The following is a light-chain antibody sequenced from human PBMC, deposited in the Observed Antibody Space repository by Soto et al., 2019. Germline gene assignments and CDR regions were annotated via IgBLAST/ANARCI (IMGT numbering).Light chain of an antibody. CDR3: QQGHNWPLT. J-gene: IGKJ2*01. CDR2: GAS. V-gene: IGKV3-15*01. Sequence: EIVMTQSPATLSLSPGERAALSCRASQSINSELAWYQQKPGQPPRLLIYGASTRATGVPAHFTGSESGSEFTLTISGLQSEDFAVYYCQQGHNWPLTFGQGTRLEI. CDR1: QSINSE.